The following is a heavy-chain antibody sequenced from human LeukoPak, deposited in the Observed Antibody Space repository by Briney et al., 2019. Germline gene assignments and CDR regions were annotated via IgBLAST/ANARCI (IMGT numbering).Heavy chain of an antibody. CDR1: GYTFTGYY. CDR2: INPNSGGT. CDR3: ARGRGFY. D-gene: IGHD3-10*01. V-gene: IGHV1-2*02. J-gene: IGHJ4*02. Sequence: GAAVKVSCKASGYTFTGYYIHWVRQAPGQGLEWMGWINPNSGGTNYAQKFQGRVTMTRYTSNSTASMELSRLRSDDTAVYCCARGRGFYWGQGTLVTVSS.